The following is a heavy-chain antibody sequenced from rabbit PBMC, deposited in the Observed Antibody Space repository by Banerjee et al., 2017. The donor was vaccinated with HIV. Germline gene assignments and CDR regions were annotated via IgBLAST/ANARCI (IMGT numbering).Heavy chain of an antibody. V-gene: IGHV1S43*01. J-gene: IGHJ4*01. Sequence: QQQLEESGGGLVKPGGTLTLTCKASGIDFSSYYYMCWVRQAPGKGLELIACIYTSSGSTWSASWVNGRFTISRSTSLNTVDLKMTSLTAADTATYFCASNSYDDYGDYFGEYYFNLWGPGTLVTVS. D-gene: IGHD2-1*01. CDR2: IYTSSGST. CDR3: ASNSYDDYGDYFGEYYFNL. CDR1: GIDFSSYYY.